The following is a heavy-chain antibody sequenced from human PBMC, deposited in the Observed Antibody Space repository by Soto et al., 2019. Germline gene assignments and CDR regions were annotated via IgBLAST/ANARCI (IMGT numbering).Heavy chain of an antibody. V-gene: IGHV3-30*18. J-gene: IGHJ4*02. D-gene: IGHD5-12*01. CDR2: ISYDGSNK. CDR1: GFTFSSYG. CDR3: AKEIGRDGYKLFDY. Sequence: GESLKISCAASGFTFSSYGMHWVRQAPGKGLEWVAVISYDGSNKYYADSVKGRFTISRDNSKNTLYLQMNSLRAEDTAVYYCAKEIGRDGYKLFDYWGQGTLVTVSS.